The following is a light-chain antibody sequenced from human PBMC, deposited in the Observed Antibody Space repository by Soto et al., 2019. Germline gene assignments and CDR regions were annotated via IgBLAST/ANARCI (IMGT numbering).Light chain of an antibody. V-gene: IGKV1-5*03. J-gene: IGKJ1*01. CDR2: KAS. CDR1: QSISTW. CDR3: QQYNDYSRT. Sequence: DIQMTQCPSTLSASVGDRVTITCRASQSISTWLAWYQQKPGKAPKLLIYKASNLESGVPSRFSGSGSGTEFTLTISSLQPDDFATYFCQQYNDYSRTFGQGTKVDIK.